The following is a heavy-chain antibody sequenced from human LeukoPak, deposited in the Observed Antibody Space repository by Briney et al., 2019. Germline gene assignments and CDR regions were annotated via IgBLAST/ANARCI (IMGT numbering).Heavy chain of an antibody. J-gene: IGHJ4*02. CDR2: ISSSSSYI. D-gene: IGHD6-13*01. CDR1: GFTFSSYS. Sequence: SGGSLRLSCAASGFTFSSYSMNWVRQAPGKGLEWVSSISSSSSYIYYADSVKGRFTISRDNSKNTLYLQMNSLRAEDTAVYYCAREAGVYSSTEYYFDYWGQGTLVTVSS. V-gene: IGHV3-21*01. CDR3: AREAGVYSSTEYYFDY.